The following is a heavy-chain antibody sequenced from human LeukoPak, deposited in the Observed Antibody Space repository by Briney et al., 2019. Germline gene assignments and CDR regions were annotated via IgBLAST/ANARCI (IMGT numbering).Heavy chain of an antibody. CDR2: IYYSGST. D-gene: IGHD5-18*01. Sequence: SETLSLTCTVSGGSISSYYWSWIRQPPGKGLEWIGYIYYSGSTNYNPSLKSRVTISVDTSKNQFSLKLSSVTAADTAVYYCARHGPGNSYGYGYWGQGTLVTVSS. CDR3: ARHGPGNSYGYGY. J-gene: IGHJ4*02. V-gene: IGHV4-59*08. CDR1: GGSISSYY.